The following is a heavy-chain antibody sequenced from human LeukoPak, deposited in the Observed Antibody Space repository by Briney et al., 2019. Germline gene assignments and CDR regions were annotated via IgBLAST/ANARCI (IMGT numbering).Heavy chain of an antibody. CDR1: RFTVSSNY. D-gene: IGHD6-13*01. Sequence: PGGSLRLSCAASRFTVSSNYMSWVRQAPGKGLEWVSIIYSGGSTYYADSVKGRFTISRDNSKNTLYLHMNSLRAEDTAVYYCARATHSSSWYYYYYYYMDVWAKGPRSPSP. V-gene: IGHV3-66*01. CDR2: IYSGGST. CDR3: ARATHSSSWYYYYYYYMDV. J-gene: IGHJ6*03.